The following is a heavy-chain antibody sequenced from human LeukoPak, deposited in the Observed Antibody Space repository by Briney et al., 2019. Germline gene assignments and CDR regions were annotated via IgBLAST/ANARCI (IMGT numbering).Heavy chain of an antibody. CDR1: GFTFSSYA. D-gene: IGHD5-12*01. J-gene: IGHJ4*02. Sequence: GGSLRLSCAASGFTFSSYAMSWVRQAPGKGLEWVSAISGSGGSTYYADSVKGRFTISRDNSKNTLYLQMNSLRAEDTAVYYCAKDEKDIVATPGFDYWGQGTLVTVSS. CDR3: AKDEKDIVATPGFDY. CDR2: ISGSGGST. V-gene: IGHV3-23*01.